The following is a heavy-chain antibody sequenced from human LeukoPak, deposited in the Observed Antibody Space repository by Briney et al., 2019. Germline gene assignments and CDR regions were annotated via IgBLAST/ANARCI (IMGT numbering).Heavy chain of an antibody. D-gene: IGHD5-18*01. J-gene: IGHJ4*02. Sequence: SETLSLTCTVSGGSISSGDYYWSWIRQPPGKGLEWIGYIYYSGSTYYNPSLKSRVTISVDTSKNQFSLKLSPVTAADTAVYYCATITTAMVTEDFDYWGQGTLVTVSS. CDR1: GGSISSGDYY. CDR3: ATITTAMVTEDFDY. V-gene: IGHV4-30-4*08. CDR2: IYYSGST.